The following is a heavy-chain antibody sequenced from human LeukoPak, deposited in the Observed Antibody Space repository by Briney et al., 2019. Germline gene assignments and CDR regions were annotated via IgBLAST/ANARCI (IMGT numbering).Heavy chain of an antibody. J-gene: IGHJ6*03. V-gene: IGHV4-39*07. CDR1: GGSISSSNYY. Sequence: SETLSLTCTVSGGSISSSNYYWGWIRQPPGQGLEWIGSIYYVGTTYYNPSLKSRVTISVDTSKNQFSLKLSSVTAADTAVYYCARDKTIDFYYSYTDVWGKGTTVTVSS. CDR2: IYYVGTT. CDR3: ARDKTIDFYYSYTDV. D-gene: IGHD2/OR15-2a*01.